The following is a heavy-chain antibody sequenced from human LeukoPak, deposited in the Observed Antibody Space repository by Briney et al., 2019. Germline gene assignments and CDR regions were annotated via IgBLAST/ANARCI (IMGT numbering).Heavy chain of an antibody. CDR1: GFTFSVYG. J-gene: IGHJ4*02. D-gene: IGHD6-13*01. V-gene: IGHV3-30*18. CDR2: LSGDETYI. Sequence: GGSLRLSCAASGFTFSVYGMHWVRQAPGKGLEWVALLSGDETYIDYTDSVKGRFTISRDTSKNTLFLQMNSLRADDTAIYYCAKAAVYSRNWTPFDDWGQGTLVTVSS. CDR3: AKAAVYSRNWTPFDD.